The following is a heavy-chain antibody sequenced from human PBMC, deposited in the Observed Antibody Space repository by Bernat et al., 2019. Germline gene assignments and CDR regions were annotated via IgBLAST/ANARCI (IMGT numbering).Heavy chain of an antibody. CDR3: SRITGDPKDWFFAL. D-gene: IGHD3-16*01. CDR2: NDHRGST. Sequence: QLQLQESGSGLVKPSQTLSLTCAVPGGSISRGGYSWSWIRQPPGKGQEWSGYNDHRGSTYYNPDLKRRVTRSVDRSKNQFSLKLSSVTAADTAVYYCSRITGDPKDWFFALWGRGTLVTVSS. CDR1: GGSISRGGYS. V-gene: IGHV4-30-2*01. J-gene: IGHJ2*01.